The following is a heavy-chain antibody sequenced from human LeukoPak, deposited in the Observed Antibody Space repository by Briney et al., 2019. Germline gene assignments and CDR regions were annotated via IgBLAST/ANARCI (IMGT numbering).Heavy chain of an antibody. CDR1: GFTFSSYS. D-gene: IGHD4-11*01. CDR2: ISSSSRYI. CDR3: ARAGTTVTANTYYYYLDV. Sequence: PGGSLRLSCAASGFTFSSYSMNWVRQAPGKGLKWVSSISSSSRYIYYADSVKGRFTISRDDAKNSLYLQMSSLRAEDTAVYYCARAGTTVTANTYYYYLDVWGKGTTVTVSS. V-gene: IGHV3-21*01. J-gene: IGHJ6*03.